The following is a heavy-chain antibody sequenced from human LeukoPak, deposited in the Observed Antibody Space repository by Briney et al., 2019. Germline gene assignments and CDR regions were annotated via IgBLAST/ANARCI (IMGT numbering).Heavy chain of an antibody. J-gene: IGHJ3*02. CDR3: ARDNSRGKYAFDI. Sequence: SETLSLTCTGSGGSISSGGYYWSWIRQPPGKGLEWIGYIYHSGSTYYNPSLKSRVTISVDRSKNQFSLKLSSVTAADTAVYYCARDNSRGKYAFDIWGQGTMVTVSS. V-gene: IGHV4-30-2*01. D-gene: IGHD3-16*01. CDR2: IYHSGST. CDR1: GGSISSGGYY.